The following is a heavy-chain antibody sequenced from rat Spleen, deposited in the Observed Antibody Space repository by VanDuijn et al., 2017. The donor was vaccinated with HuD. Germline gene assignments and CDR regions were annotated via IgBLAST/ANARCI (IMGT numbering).Heavy chain of an antibody. D-gene: IGHD1-6*01. CDR1: GFTFSDYN. CDR2: IIYDGSRT. J-gene: IGHJ4*01. Sequence: EVQLVESGGGLVQPGRSLKLSCAASGFTFSDYNMAWVRQAPKKGLEWVATIIYDGSRTYYRDSVKGRFTISRDNAKSTLYLQMDSLRSEDTATYYCARLGYTTLMDAWGQGASVTVSS. CDR3: ARLGYTTLMDA. V-gene: IGHV5S10*01.